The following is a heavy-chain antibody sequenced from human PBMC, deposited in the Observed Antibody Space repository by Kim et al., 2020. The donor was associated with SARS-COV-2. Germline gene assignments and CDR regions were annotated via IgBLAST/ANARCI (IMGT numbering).Heavy chain of an antibody. D-gene: IGHD2-15*01. V-gene: IGHV3-53*01. Sequence: GGSLRLSCVASGFTVSSTYLSWVRQAPGKGLEWVSLIYSGGSTYYADSVKGRFTISRDSSKNTLYLQMISLRAEDTATYYCAHLDGSGPMGAINYWGQGT. CDR1: GFTVSSTY. J-gene: IGHJ4*02. CDR2: IYSGGST. CDR3: AHLDGSGPMGAINY.